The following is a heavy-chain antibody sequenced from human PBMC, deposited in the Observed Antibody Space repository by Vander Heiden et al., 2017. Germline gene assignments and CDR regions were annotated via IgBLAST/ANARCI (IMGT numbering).Heavy chain of an antibody. CDR2: IWYDGSNK. V-gene: IGHV3-33*01. J-gene: IGHJ6*02. CDR3: ARGVLDYDREIYYYYYGMDV. CDR1: GFTFSSDG. D-gene: IGHD3-22*01. Sequence: QVQLVESGGGVVQPGRSLRLSCAASGFTFSSDGMHGVRQAPGKGLEWVAVIWYDGSNKYYADSVKGRFTISRDNSKNTLYLQMNSLRAEDTAVYYCARGVLDYDREIYYYYYGMDVWGQGTTVTVSS.